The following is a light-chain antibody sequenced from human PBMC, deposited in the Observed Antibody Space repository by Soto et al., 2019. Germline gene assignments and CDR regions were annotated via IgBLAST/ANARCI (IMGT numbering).Light chain of an antibody. V-gene: IGKV3-20*01. CDR1: QSVSSSY. CDR3: QQYGSSPLT. Sequence: EIVLTQSPGTLSLSPGERATLSCRASQSVSSSYLAWYQQKPGQAPRLLIYDASSRATGIPDGFSGSGSGTDFSLTISSLEPEDFAVYYCQQYGSSPLTFGGGTKVEIK. J-gene: IGKJ4*01. CDR2: DAS.